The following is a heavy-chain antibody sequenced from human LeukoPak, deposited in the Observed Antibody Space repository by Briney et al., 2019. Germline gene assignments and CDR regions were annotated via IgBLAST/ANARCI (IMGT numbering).Heavy chain of an antibody. CDR3: ASSDGSGWYFDL. D-gene: IGHD5-24*01. J-gene: IGHJ2*01. V-gene: IGHV4-59*01. CDR1: GGSISSYY. CDR2: IYYSGST. Sequence: KPSETLSLTCTVSGGSISSYYWSWIRQPPGKGLEWIGYIYYSGSTNYSPSLKSRVTISVDTSKNQFSLKLSSVTAADTAVYYCASSDGSGWYFDLWGRGTLVTVSS.